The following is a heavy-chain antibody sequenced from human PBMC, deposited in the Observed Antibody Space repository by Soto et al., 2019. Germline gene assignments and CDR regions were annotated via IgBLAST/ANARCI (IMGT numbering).Heavy chain of an antibody. CDR2: ISYDGSNK. CDR3: AKDRRHSVARIDY. V-gene: IGHV3-30*18. D-gene: IGHD2-15*01. J-gene: IGHJ4*02. Sequence: QMQLVESGGGVVQPGRSLRLSCAASGFTFSSYGMHWVRQAPGKGLEWVAVISYDGSNKYYADSVKGRFTISRDNSKNTLYLQMNRLRAEDTAVYYCAKDRRHSVARIDYWGQGTLVTVSS. CDR1: GFTFSSYG.